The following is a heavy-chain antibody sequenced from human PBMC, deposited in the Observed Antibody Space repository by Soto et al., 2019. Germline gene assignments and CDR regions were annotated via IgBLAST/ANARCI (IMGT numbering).Heavy chain of an antibody. CDR3: ARGRVVAATGNYYYGMDV. Sequence: ESVGGVVQPGRSLRLSCAASGFTFSSYAMHWVRQAPGTGLEWVAVISYDGSNKYYADSVKGRFTISRDNSKNTLYLQMNSLRAEDTAVYYCARGRVVAATGNYYYGMDVWGQGTTVTVSS. J-gene: IGHJ6*02. CDR1: GFTFSSYA. CDR2: ISYDGSNK. D-gene: IGHD2-15*01. V-gene: IGHV3-30-3*01.